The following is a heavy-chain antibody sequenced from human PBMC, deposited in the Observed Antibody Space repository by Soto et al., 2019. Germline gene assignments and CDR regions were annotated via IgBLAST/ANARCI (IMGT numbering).Heavy chain of an antibody. CDR3: AKVMTEYSGVAIDH. CDR2: VSYDEVNK. CDR1: GFTFSNFG. J-gene: IGHJ4*02. Sequence: GGSLRLSCVCSGFTFSNFGIHCVLQSPGNGLEWLSVVSYDEVNKFYADSVRVRFTISRDNSKDTVYLQINSLRRDDTAMYFCAKVMTEYSGVAIDHWGQGTLVTVSS. V-gene: IGHV3-30*18. D-gene: IGHD6-19*01.